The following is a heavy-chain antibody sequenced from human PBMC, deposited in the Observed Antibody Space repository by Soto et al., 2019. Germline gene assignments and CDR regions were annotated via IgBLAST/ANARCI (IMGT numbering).Heavy chain of an antibody. CDR1: DGSISSRY. D-gene: IGHD6-19*01. J-gene: IGHJ4*02. CDR3: ARMLGPGLSVSYFDY. V-gene: IGHV4-59*11. CDR2: IYYSGTT. Sequence: SETLSLTCNVSDGSISSRYWTWIRQPPGKGLDWIGYIYYSGTTNYNPSLKGRATISLDTSKNQFSLKLKSVSAADTAVYYCARMLGPGLSVSYFDYWGQGALVTVSS.